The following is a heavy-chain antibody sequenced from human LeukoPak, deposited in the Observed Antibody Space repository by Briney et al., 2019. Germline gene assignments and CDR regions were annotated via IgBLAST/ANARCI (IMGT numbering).Heavy chain of an antibody. CDR3: AREGEYCSATSCYGFDY. Sequence: SETLSLTCAVYGGSFSGHYWSWIRQPPGKGLEWIGEINHSGSTNYNPSLKSRVTISLDTSKNQFSLKLSSVTAADTAVYYCAREGEYCSATSCYGFDYWGQGTLVTVSS. CDR2: INHSGST. CDR1: GGSFSGHY. D-gene: IGHD2-15*01. V-gene: IGHV4-34*01. J-gene: IGHJ4*02.